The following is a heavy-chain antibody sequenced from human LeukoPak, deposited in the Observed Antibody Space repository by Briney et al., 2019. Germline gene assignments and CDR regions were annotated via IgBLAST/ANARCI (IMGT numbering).Heavy chain of an antibody. Sequence: SETLSLTCTVSGGSIRSYYWSWIRQPPGKGLEWIGYIYYSGSTNYNPSLKSRVTISVDTSKNQFSLKLSSVTAADTAVYYCARGGGLDYYYYYMDVWGKGTTVTISS. CDR1: GGSIRSYY. CDR3: ARGGGLDYYYYYMDV. J-gene: IGHJ6*03. D-gene: IGHD6-6*01. V-gene: IGHV4-59*01. CDR2: IYYSGST.